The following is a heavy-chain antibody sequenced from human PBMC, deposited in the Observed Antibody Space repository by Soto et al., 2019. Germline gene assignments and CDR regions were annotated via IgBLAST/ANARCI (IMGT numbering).Heavy chain of an antibody. CDR1: GFTFFSSF. V-gene: IGHV3-7*01. Sequence: PGGSLRLSCVASGFTFFSSFMGWVRQAPGKGLQWVANINQDGGGTYYVDSVKGRFTISSDNAQNSLYLQMNSLTSEDTAVYYCARDRSADRFVQYFQHWGPGTLVTVS. D-gene: IGHD6-19*01. CDR3: ARDRSADRFVQYFQH. CDR2: INQDGGGT. J-gene: IGHJ1*01.